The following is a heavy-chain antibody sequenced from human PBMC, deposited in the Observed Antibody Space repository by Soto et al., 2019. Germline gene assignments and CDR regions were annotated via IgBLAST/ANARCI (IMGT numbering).Heavy chain of an antibody. D-gene: IGHD3-22*01. CDR1: GFTFSSYA. CDR2: ISGSGGST. Sequence: GGSLRLSCAASGFTFSSYAMSWVRQAPGKGLEWVSAISGSGGSTYYADSVKGRFTISRDNSKNTLYLQMNSLRAEDTAVYYCARLFDSSGHLDYWGQGTLVTVSS. J-gene: IGHJ4*02. CDR3: ARLFDSSGHLDY. V-gene: IGHV3-23*01.